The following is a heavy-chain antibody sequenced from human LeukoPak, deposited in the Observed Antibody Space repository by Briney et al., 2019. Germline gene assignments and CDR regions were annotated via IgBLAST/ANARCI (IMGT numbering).Heavy chain of an antibody. J-gene: IGHJ4*02. CDR1: GFTFSSYG. D-gene: IGHD3-22*01. CDR3: ARGTYYYDSSGYSDY. V-gene: IGHV3-33*01. CDR2: IWYDGSNK. Sequence: GGSLRLSCAASGFTFSSYGMHWVRQAPGKGLEWVAVIWYDGSNKYYADSVKGRFTISRDNSKNTLYLQMNSLRAENTAVYYCARGTYYYDSSGYSDYWGQGTLVTVSS.